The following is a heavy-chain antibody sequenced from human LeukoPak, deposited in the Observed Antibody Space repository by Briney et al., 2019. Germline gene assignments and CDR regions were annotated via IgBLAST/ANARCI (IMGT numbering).Heavy chain of an antibody. V-gene: IGHV5-51*03. J-gene: IGHJ5*01. CDR2: INPGDSDT. CDR1: GYSFARYW. Sequence: GESRDSSFNGAGYSFARYWCGWVRQMPGKGLEWMGIINPGDSDTRYSPSSQGQVTISADKSINTAYLQWSSLKASDTAMYYCARAASCGAICYSVGWFHSWGQGTLVTVSS. CDR3: ARAASCGAICYSVGWFHS. D-gene: IGHD2-21*02.